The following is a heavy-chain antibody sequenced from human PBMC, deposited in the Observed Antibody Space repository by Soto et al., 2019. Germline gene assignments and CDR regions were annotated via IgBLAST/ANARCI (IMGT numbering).Heavy chain of an antibody. D-gene: IGHD3-10*01. CDR3: ASGVAAPSLGMDVWGQGTYYRVFVY. Sequence: SETLSLTCAVYGGSFSGYYWSWIRQPPGKGLEWIGEINHSGSTNYNPSLKSRVTISVDTSKNQFSLKLSSVTAADTAVYYCASGVAAPSLGMDVWGQGTYYRVFVYWGQGTRVTVSS. CDR1: GGSFSGYY. J-gene: IGHJ4*02. V-gene: IGHV4-34*01. CDR2: INHSGST.